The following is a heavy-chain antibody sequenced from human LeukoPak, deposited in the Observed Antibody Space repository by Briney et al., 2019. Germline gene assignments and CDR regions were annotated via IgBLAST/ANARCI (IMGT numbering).Heavy chain of an antibody. V-gene: IGHV3-48*03. CDR3: ATPRPGWFEP. CDR2: ISSSGSTI. Sequence: PGGSLRLSCAASGFTFSSYAMSWVRPAPGRGLEWVSYISSSGSTIYYAHSVKGRFTISRDNAKNSLYLQMNSLRAEDTPVYYCATPRPGWFEPWGQGTLVTVSS. CDR1: GFTFSSYA. J-gene: IGHJ5*02.